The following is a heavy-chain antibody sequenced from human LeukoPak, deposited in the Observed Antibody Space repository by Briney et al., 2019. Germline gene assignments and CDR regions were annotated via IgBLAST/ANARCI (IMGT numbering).Heavy chain of an antibody. CDR3: ARDFPLVVGATTDYFDY. CDR1: GYTFTGYY. J-gene: IGHJ4*02. V-gene: IGHV1-18*04. Sequence: ASVKVSCKASGYTFTGYYMHWVRQAPGQGLEWMGWISAYNGNTDYAQKLQGRVTMTTDTSTSTAYMELRSLRSDGTAVYYCARDFPLVVGATTDYFDYWGQGTLVTVSS. D-gene: IGHD1-26*01. CDR2: ISAYNGNT.